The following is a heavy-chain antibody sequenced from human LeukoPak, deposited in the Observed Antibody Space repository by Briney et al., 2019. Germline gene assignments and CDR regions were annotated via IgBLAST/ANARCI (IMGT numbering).Heavy chain of an antibody. CDR2: IYYSGST. J-gene: IGHJ4*02. V-gene: IGHV4-39*07. CDR3: ARAHNYGDYGYFDS. CDR1: GGSISSSSYY. D-gene: IGHD4-17*01. Sequence: PSETLSLTCTVSGGSISSSSYYWGWIRQPPGKGLEWIGSIYYSGSTYYNPSLKSRVTISVDTSKNQVSLELSAVTTADTAVYYCARAHNYGDYGYFDSWGQGTLVTVSS.